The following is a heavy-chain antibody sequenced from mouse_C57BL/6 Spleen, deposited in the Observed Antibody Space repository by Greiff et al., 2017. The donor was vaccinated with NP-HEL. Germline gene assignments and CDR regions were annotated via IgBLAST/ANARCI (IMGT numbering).Heavy chain of an antibody. D-gene: IGHD1-1*01. CDR3: ARGDNYYGSSYGDY. Sequence: VQLQQPGAELVKPGASVKLSCKASGYTFTSYWMHWVKQRPGQGLEWIGMIHPNSGSTNYNEKFKSKATLTVDKSSSTAYMQLSSLTSEDSAVYYCARGDNYYGSSYGDYWGQGTTLTVSS. CDR1: GYTFTSYW. J-gene: IGHJ2*01. CDR2: IHPNSGST. V-gene: IGHV1-64*01.